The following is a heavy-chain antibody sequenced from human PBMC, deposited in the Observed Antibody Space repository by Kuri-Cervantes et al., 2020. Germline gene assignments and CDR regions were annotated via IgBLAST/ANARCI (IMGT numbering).Heavy chain of an antibody. CDR2: ISYDGSNK. CDR1: GFTFSSYA. Sequence: GGSLRLSCAASGFTFSSYAMHWVRQAPGKGLEWVAVISYDGSNKYYADSVKGRFTISRDNSKNTLYLQMNSLRVEDTAVYYCARECIVGAAADYWGQGTLVTVSS. V-gene: IGHV3-30-3*01. J-gene: IGHJ4*02. D-gene: IGHD1-26*01. CDR3: ARECIVGAAADY.